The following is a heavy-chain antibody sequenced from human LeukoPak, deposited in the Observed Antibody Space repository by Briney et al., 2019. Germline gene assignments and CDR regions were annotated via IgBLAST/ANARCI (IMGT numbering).Heavy chain of an antibody. D-gene: IGHD3-3*01. Sequence: GGSLRLSCAASGFTFSSYSMNWFRQAPGKGLEWVSSISSSSSYIYYADSVKGRFTISRDNAKNSLYLQMNSLRAEDTAVYYCASGDFWSGYYPPGYWGQGTLVTVSS. CDR1: GFTFSSYS. CDR3: ASGDFWSGYYPPGY. V-gene: IGHV3-21*01. CDR2: ISSSSSYI. J-gene: IGHJ4*02.